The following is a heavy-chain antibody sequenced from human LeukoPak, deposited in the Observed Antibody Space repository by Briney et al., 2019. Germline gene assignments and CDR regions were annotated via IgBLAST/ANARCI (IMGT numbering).Heavy chain of an antibody. D-gene: IGHD5-24*01. J-gene: IGHJ4*02. CDR1: GYTFSDSS. Sequence: GGSLRLSCAASGYTFSDSSMSWIRQAPGKGLEWVSNISSSSSDTNYADSVKGRFTISRDNAKSSLYLQMSSLRAEDTAVYYCARGHTILTHWGQGTLVTVSS. CDR2: ISSSSSDT. CDR3: ARGHTILTH. V-gene: IGHV3-11*05.